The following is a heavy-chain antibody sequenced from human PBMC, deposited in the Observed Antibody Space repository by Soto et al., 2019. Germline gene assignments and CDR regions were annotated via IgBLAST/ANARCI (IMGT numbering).Heavy chain of an antibody. V-gene: IGHV3-11*01. Sequence: GGSLRLSCAASGFTFSDYDMSWIRQAPGKGLEWVSYITPSGTTIYYADSVKGRFTISRDNAKNSLYLQMNSLKAEDTAVYYCARNGGTFDPWGQGTLVTVSS. CDR2: ITPSGTTI. D-gene: IGHD7-27*01. CDR1: GFTFSDYD. CDR3: ARNGGTFDP. J-gene: IGHJ5*02.